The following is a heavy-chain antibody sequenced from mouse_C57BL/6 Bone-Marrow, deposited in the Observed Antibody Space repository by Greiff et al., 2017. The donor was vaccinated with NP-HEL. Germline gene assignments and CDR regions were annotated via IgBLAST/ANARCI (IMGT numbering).Heavy chain of an antibody. V-gene: IGHV1-22*01. CDR1: GYTFTDYN. D-gene: IGHD1-1*01. CDR2: INPNNGGT. CDR3: ASPPYYYGSSWDYFDY. J-gene: IGHJ2*01. Sequence: VQLQQSGPELVKPGASVKMSCKASGYTFTDYNMHWVKQSHGKSLEWIGYINPNNGGTSYNQKFKGKATLTVNKSSSTAYMELRSLTSEDSAVYYCASPPYYYGSSWDYFDYWGQGTTLTVSS.